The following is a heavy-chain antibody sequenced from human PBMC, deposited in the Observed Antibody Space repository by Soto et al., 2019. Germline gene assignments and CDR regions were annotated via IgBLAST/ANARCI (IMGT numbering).Heavy chain of an antibody. Sequence: SETLSLTCTVSGASISDYYWSWIRQPAGQALEWIGRVYVTGTTYFNPSLKSRVTMSVDTSNNQVSLKLSSVTAADSAIDYCATDGESSSGWYSFDSWRQAYLVSVYS. CDR3: ATDGESSSGWYSFDS. J-gene: IGHJ5*01. CDR2: VYVTGTT. V-gene: IGHV4-4*07. CDR1: GASISDYY. D-gene: IGHD6-19*01.